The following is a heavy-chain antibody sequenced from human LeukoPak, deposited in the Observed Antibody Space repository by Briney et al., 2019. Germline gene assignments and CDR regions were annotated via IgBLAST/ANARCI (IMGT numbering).Heavy chain of an antibody. Sequence: GGSLRLSCAASGFTFSSYGMHWVRQAPGKGLEWVAVISYDGSNKYYADSVKGRFTISRDNSKNTLYLQMNSLRAEDTAVYYCAKDSSRSIAARWGDYWDWGQGTLVTVSS. CDR1: GFTFSSYG. J-gene: IGHJ4*02. CDR2: ISYDGSNK. CDR3: AKDSSRSIAARWGDYWD. D-gene: IGHD6-6*01. V-gene: IGHV3-30*18.